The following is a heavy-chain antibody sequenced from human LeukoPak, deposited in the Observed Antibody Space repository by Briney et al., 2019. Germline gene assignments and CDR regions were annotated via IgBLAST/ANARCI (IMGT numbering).Heavy chain of an antibody. V-gene: IGHV4-39*02. D-gene: IGHD7-27*01. CDR2: IYYSAST. CDR3: ARRATNWGSFDY. Sequence: SETLSHTCTVSGGSITSSSYYWGCIPHPPGKAMEWIVSIYYSASTYYGPSLNSRATISVDTSKNHFSLKLSSVTDADTAVYYCARRATNWGSFDYWGQGNRVTVSS. CDR1: GGSITSSSYY. J-gene: IGHJ4*02.